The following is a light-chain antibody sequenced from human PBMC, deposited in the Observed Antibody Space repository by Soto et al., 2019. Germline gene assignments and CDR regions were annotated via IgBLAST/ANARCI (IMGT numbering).Light chain of an antibody. J-gene: IGKJ1*01. V-gene: IGKV3-20*01. CDR2: IAS. CDR1: QTVSSNY. CDR3: QQYGTSPWT. Sequence: EIVLTQSPGTLSLFPGERATLSCRATQTVSSNYLAWYQQKPGQAPRLLIYIASSRATGIPDRFSGSGSGTDFTLTISRLEPEDFAVYCCQQYGTSPWTFGQGTKVEIK.